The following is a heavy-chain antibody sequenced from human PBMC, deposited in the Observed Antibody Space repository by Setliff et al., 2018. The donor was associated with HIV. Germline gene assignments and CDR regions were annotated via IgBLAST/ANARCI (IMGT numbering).Heavy chain of an antibody. CDR1: DGSFSGYS. V-gene: IGHV4-34*01. CDR2: VSRGGST. Sequence: SETLSLTCGVDDGSFSGYSWSWIRQSPGKGLEWIGEVSRGGSTTYNPSLKSRVTISVDTSKSLFSPKLGSVTAADTAVYYCARFGIAVATGFGSAFDIWGQGTMVTVSS. CDR3: ARFGIAVATGFGSAFDI. D-gene: IGHD6-19*01. J-gene: IGHJ3*02.